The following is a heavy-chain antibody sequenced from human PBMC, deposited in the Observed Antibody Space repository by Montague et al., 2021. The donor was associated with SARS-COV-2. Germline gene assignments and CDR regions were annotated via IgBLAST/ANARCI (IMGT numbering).Heavy chain of an antibody. CDR3: ARDFDY. CDR1: GGSISSNY. V-gene: IGHV4-59*13. J-gene: IGHJ4*02. Sequence: SETLSLTCTVSGGSISSNYWSWIRQPPGKGLEWIGYMYYSGSTNYNPSLKSRVTLSVDTSKNQFSLALSSVTAADTAVYYCARDFDYWGQGTLVTVSS. CDR2: MYYSGST.